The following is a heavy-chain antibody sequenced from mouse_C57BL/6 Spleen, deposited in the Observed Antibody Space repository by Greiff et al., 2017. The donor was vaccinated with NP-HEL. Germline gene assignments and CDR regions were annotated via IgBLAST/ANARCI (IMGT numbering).Heavy chain of an antibody. J-gene: IGHJ4*01. CDR2: IYPGDGDT. CDR3: ARKDYDVSAMDD. CDR1: GYAFSSSW. D-gene: IGHD2-4*01. Sequence: LVESGPELVKPGASVKISCKASGYAFSSSWMNWVKQRPGKGLEWIGRIYPGDGDTNYNGKFKGKATLTADKSSSTAYMQLSSLTSEDSAVYFCARKDYDVSAMDDWGQGTSVTVSS. V-gene: IGHV1-82*01.